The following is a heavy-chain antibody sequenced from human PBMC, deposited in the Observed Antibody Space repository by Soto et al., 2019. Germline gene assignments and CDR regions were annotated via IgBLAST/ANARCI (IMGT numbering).Heavy chain of an antibody. CDR3: ERKARDKIFGWDV. CDR2: IDPGDSES. CDR1: GYRFSSYW. Sequence: EVRLVQYGAEVKKPGEHLRISCQASGYRFSSYWIRWVRQMPGKGLEWMGMIDPGDSESIYSPSSQDHVTFSVDESISTAYMQWRSRKASDTDTYYCERKARDKIFGWDVWGQGTRVIVSS. V-gene: IGHV5-10-1*03. J-gene: IGHJ6*02. D-gene: IGHD3-3*01.